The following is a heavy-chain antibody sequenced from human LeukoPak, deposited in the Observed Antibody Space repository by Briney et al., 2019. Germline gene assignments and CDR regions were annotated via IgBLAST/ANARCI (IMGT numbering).Heavy chain of an antibody. Sequence: ASVKVSCKASGYTFTSYYMHWVRQAPGQGLEWMGIINPSGGSTSYAQKFQGRVTMTRDMSTSTVYMELSSLGSEDTAVYYCARVVFGSSRDDYSNGDNWFDPWGQGTLVTVSS. CDR2: INPSGGST. CDR1: GYTFTSYY. V-gene: IGHV1-46*01. CDR3: ARVVFGSSRDDYSNGDNWFDP. D-gene: IGHD4-11*01. J-gene: IGHJ5*02.